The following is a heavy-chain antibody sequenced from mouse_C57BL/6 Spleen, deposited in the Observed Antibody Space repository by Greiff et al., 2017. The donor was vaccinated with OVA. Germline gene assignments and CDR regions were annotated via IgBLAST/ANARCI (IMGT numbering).Heavy chain of an antibody. CDR2: IYPSDSET. D-gene: IGHD1-1*01. CDR1: GYTFTSYW. V-gene: IGHV1-61*01. Sequence: VQLQQPGAELVRPGSSVTLSCKASGYTFTSYWMDWVKQRPGQGLEWIGNIYPSDSETHYNQKFKDKATLTVDKSSSTAYMQLSSLTSEDSAVYYCARWGYGSRGYFDVWGTGTTVTVSS. CDR3: ARWGYGSRGYFDV. J-gene: IGHJ1*03.